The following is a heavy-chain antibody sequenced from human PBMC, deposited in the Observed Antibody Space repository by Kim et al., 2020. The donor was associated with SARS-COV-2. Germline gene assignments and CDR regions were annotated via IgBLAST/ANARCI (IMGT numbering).Heavy chain of an antibody. V-gene: IGHV1-3*01. J-gene: IGHJ6*02. D-gene: IGHD3-10*01. CDR3: ARSSLWFGRGRYYYGMDV. Sequence: QGRVTITRDTSASTAYMELSSLRSEDTAVYYCARSSLWFGRGRYYYGMDVWGQGTTVTVSS.